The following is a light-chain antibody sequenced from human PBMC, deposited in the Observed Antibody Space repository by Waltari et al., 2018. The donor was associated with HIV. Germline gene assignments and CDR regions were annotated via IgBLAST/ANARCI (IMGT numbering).Light chain of an antibody. CDR2: GVS. CDR1: RYISSY. V-gene: IGKV1-39*01. CDR3: QQSYTSLR. J-gene: IGKJ1*01. Sequence: DIQMTQSPSSLSAAVGDRVTITCRASRYISSYLNWYQHKPGKAPKLLIYGVSTLHSGVPSRFSGSGSATEFTLTISSLQPEDFATYYCQQSYTSLRFGQGTKVEI.